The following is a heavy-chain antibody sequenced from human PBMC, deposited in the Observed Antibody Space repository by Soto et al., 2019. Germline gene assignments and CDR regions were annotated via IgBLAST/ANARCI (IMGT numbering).Heavy chain of an antibody. J-gene: IGHJ4*02. CDR1: GGSISSGGYY. D-gene: IGHD4-17*01. CDR2: IYYSGST. Sequence: QVQLQESGPGLVKPSQTLSLTCTVSGGSISSGGYYWSWIRQHPGKGLEWIGYIYYSGSTYYNPSLKSRVTIAVDTSKNQFSLKLSSVTAADTAVYYCARDRLRATVTTGFDYWGQGTLFTVSS. V-gene: IGHV4-31*03. CDR3: ARDRLRATVTTGFDY.